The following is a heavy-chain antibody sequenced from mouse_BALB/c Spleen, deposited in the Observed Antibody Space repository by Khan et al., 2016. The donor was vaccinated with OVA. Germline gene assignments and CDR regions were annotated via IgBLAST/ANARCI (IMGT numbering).Heavy chain of an antibody. CDR1: GFTFSTYG. CDR3: ARLAYYYNSEGFAY. D-gene: IGHD1-1*01. V-gene: IGHV5-6*01. J-gene: IGHJ3*01. CDR2: ISSGGSYT. Sequence: EVQVVESGGDLVKPGGSLKLSCEASGFTFSTYGMSWVRQTPDKRLEWVATISSGGSYTYYPDSVKGRFTISRDNAKNTLYLQMSSLKSEDTAMYYCARLAYYYNSEGFAYWGQGTLVTVSA.